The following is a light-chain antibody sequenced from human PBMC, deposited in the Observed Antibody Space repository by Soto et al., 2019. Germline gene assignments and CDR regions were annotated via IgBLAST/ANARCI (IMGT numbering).Light chain of an antibody. V-gene: IGKV3-11*01. J-gene: IGKJ1*01. Sequence: EILFPQSPGTLSLSPGERGTLSCRTSQSVSNYLAWYQQKPGKAPRLLIYDASNRATGIPARLSGSGSGTDFTLTIRSLEPEDFAVYYCQQRYSGWTFGQGTKVDI. CDR2: DAS. CDR1: QSVSNY. CDR3: QQRYSGWT.